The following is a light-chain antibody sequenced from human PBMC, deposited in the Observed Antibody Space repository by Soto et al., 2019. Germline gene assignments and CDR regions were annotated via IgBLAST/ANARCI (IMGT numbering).Light chain of an antibody. CDR2: SAS. J-gene: IGKJ2*03. V-gene: IGKV3-15*01. Sequence: EIVMTQSPATLSVSPGERATLSCGASQSVSNLVWYQQKPGQAPRLLIYSASTRVTGVPARFSGSGSGTEFTLTISSLQSEDFAVYYCQQYNNWPLGFGQGTKLEIK. CDR3: QQYNNWPLG. CDR1: QSVSN.